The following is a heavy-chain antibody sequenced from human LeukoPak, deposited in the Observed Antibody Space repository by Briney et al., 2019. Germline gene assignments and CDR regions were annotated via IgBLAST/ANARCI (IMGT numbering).Heavy chain of an antibody. CDR3: AKLNYYNDSSGHFDY. D-gene: IGHD3-22*01. J-gene: IGHJ4*02. Sequence: ASVKVSCKASGYTFTGYYMHWVRQAPGQGLEWMGWINPNSGGTNYAQKFQGRVTMTRDTSISTAYMELSRLRSDDTAVYYCAKLNYYNDSSGHFDYWGQGTLVTVSS. V-gene: IGHV1-2*02. CDR1: GYTFTGYY. CDR2: INPNSGGT.